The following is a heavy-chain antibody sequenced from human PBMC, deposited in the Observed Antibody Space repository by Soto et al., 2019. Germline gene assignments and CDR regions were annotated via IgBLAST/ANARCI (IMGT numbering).Heavy chain of an antibody. CDR2: ITSSSTYT. J-gene: IGHJ4*02. V-gene: IGHV3-11*06. Sequence: RVSLRLSCAASGFTFSDYYMSWIRQAPGKGLEWVSYITSSSTYTNYADSVKGRFTISRDNAKNSLYLQMNSLRAEDTAVYYCARGRTSAALEGAYWGKGTLVTVSS. CDR3: ARGRTSAALEGAY. D-gene: IGHD6-13*01. CDR1: GFTFSDYY.